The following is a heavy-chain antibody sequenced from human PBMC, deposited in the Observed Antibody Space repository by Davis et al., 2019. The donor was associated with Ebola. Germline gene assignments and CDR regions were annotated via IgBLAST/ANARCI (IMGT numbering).Heavy chain of an antibody. J-gene: IGHJ4*02. CDR1: GGSISSYY. Sequence: MPSETLSLTCTVSGGSISSYYWGWIRQPPGKGLEWIGSIYYSGSTYYNPSLKSRVTISVDTSKNQFSLKLSSVTAADTAVYYCARRMRGQSPLDYWGQGTLVTVSS. V-gene: IGHV4-39*01. D-gene: IGHD3-16*01. CDR2: IYYSGST. CDR3: ARRMRGQSPLDY.